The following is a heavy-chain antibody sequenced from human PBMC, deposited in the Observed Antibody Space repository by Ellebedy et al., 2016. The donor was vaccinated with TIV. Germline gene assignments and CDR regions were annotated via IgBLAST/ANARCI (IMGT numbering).Heavy chain of an antibody. Sequence: GESLKISCAASGFTFSSYGMHWVRQAPGKGLEWVAVISYDGSNKYYADSVKGRFTISRDNSKNTLYLQMNSLRAEDTAVYYCARGGYGLHAFDPWGQGTLVTVSS. CDR2: ISYDGSNK. J-gene: IGHJ5*02. CDR3: ARGGYGLHAFDP. CDR1: GFTFSSYG. V-gene: IGHV3-30*03. D-gene: IGHD5-18*01.